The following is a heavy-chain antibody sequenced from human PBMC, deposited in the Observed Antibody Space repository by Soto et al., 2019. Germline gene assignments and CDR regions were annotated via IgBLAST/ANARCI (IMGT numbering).Heavy chain of an antibody. CDR3: ARGVRIVVVVSANDYYYMDV. V-gene: IGHV3-21*01. Sequence: EVQLVESGGCLVKPWGSLRLSCAASGFTFSSYSMNWVRQAPGKWLEWVSSISSSSSYIYYADSVKGRFTISRDNAENTLYLQMNSLRAEDTAVYYCARGVRIVVVVSANDYYYMDVWGKGTTVTVSS. CDR2: ISSSSSYI. J-gene: IGHJ6*03. CDR1: GFTFSSYS. D-gene: IGHD2-15*01.